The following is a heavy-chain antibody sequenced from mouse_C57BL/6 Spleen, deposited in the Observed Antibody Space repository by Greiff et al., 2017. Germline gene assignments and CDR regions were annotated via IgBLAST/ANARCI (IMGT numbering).Heavy chain of an antibody. CDR2: IYPGSGST. V-gene: IGHV1-55*01. Sequence: QVQLQQPGAELVKPGASVKMSCKASGYTFTSYWITWVKQRPGQGLEWIGDIYPGSGSTNYNEKFKSKATLTVDTSSSTAYMQLSSLTSEDSAVYYCARTAQNFLGGSSTFDYWGQGTTLTVSS. CDR1: GYTFTSYW. CDR3: ARTAQNFLGGSSTFDY. J-gene: IGHJ2*01. D-gene: IGHD1-1*01.